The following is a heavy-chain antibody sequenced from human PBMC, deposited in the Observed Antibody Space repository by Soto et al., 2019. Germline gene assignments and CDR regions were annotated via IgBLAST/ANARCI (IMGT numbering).Heavy chain of an antibody. CDR3: ASAPGGMATIYHFDY. V-gene: IGHV4-59*01. J-gene: IGHJ4*02. CDR1: GGSISSYY. D-gene: IGHD5-12*01. CDR2: IYYSGST. Sequence: SETLSLTCTVSGGSISSYYWSWIRQPPGKGLEWIGYIYYSGSTNYNPSLKSRVTISVDTSKNQFSLKLSSVTAADTAVYYCASAPGGMATIYHFDYWGQGTLVTVYS.